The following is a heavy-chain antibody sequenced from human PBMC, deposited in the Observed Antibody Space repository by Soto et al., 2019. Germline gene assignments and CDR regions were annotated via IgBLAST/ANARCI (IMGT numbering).Heavy chain of an antibody. CDR2: IIPMLTVT. Sequence: QVHLIQSGAEVKKPGSSVKVSCKAAGGTFNTYTLIWVRQAPGHGLEWMGRIIPMLTVTNSAQKFQGRLTLTADKSPGTAFMELTSLSSDDTAVYYCSIGSWSADTIDVWGQGKMVTVSS. D-gene: IGHD2-2*01. CDR1: GGTFNTYT. J-gene: IGHJ3*01. V-gene: IGHV1-69*02. CDR3: SIGSWSADTIDV.